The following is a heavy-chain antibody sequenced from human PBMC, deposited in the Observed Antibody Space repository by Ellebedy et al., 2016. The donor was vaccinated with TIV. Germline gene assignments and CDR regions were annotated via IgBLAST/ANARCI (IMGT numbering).Heavy chain of an antibody. CDR3: ARGDRGSGWYWDK. CDR1: GYSFISYW. CDR2: IYPGDSDT. Sequence: GESLKISCKGSGYSFISYWIGWVRQMPWKGLEWMGYIYPGDSDTRYSPSFQGQVTISVDKSISTAYLQWSSLKASDTDIYYCARGDRGSGWYWDKWGQGTLVTVSS. V-gene: IGHV5-51*01. D-gene: IGHD6-19*01. J-gene: IGHJ4*02.